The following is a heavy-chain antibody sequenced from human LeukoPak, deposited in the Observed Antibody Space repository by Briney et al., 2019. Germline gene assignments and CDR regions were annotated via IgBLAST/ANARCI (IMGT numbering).Heavy chain of an antibody. J-gene: IGHJ4*02. V-gene: IGHV3-23*01. CDR2: ISGSGAST. Sequence: KPGGSLRLSCAASGFTFSFYAMSWVRQAPGKGLEWVSGISGSGASTYYADSVKGRFTISRDNSKNTQYLQMSSLRADDTALYYCARQTGTPAPSIFDYWGQGTQVTVSS. CDR3: ARQTGTPAPSIFDY. CDR1: GFTFSFYA. D-gene: IGHD1-1*01.